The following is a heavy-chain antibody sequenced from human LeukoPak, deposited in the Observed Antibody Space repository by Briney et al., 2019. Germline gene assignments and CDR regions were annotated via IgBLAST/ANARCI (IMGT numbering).Heavy chain of an antibody. V-gene: IGHV4-59*01. CDR1: GGSISSYY. J-gene: IGHJ5*02. CDR2: IYYSGST. Sequence: PSETLSLTCTVSGGSISSYYWSWIRQPPGKGLEWIGYIYYSGSTNYNPSLKSRVTISVDTSKNQFSLKLSSVTAADTAVYYCARDLVLQSGNWFDPWGQGTLVTVSP. CDR3: ARDLVLQSGNWFDP.